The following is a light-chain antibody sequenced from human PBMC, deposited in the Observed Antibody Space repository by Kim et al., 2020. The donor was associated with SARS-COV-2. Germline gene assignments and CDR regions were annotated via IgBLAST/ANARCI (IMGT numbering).Light chain of an antibody. CDR3: QQYNSSPRT. CDR1: QSISSN. CDR2: GAS. Sequence: EIVMTQSPASLSVSLGERATLSCRASQSISSNLAWYQQKLGQAPTLLIFGASTRPTGIPARFSGSGSGTDFTLTISSLQSEDFVAYYCQQYNSSPRTFGQGTKVDIK. J-gene: IGKJ1*01. V-gene: IGKV3-15*01.